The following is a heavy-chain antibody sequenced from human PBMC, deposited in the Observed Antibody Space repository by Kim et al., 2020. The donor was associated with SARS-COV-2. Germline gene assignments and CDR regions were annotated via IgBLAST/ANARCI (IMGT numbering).Heavy chain of an antibody. Sequence: GGSLRLSCVSSGFSFSDYSMNWVRQAPGKGLEWVSSISPPSSFIYYAASVKGRFTVSRDNSKNTLYLRLSSLTADDSGIYFCARDKTGSTTMPYYFDSWGQETQVTVSS. CDR1: GFSFSDYS. V-gene: IGHV3-21*01. CDR3: ARDKTGSTTMPYYFDS. D-gene: IGHD1-1*01. J-gene: IGHJ4*02. CDR2: ISPPSSFI.